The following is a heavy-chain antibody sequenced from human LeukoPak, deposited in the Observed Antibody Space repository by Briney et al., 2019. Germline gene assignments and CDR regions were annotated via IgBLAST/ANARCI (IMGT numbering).Heavy chain of an antibody. D-gene: IGHD2-2*01. V-gene: IGHV1-2*02. J-gene: IGHJ3*02. CDR3: AISIVVVPAAWTDAFDI. Sequence: ASVKVSXKASGYTFTGYYMHWVRQAPGQGLEWMGWINPNSGGTNYAQKLQGRVTMTRDTSISTAYMELSRLRSDDTAVYYCAISIVVVPAAWTDAFDIWGRGTMVTVSS. CDR1: GYTFTGYY. CDR2: INPNSGGT.